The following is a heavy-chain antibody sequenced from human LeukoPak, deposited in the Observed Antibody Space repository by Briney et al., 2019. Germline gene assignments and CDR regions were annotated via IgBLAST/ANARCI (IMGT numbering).Heavy chain of an antibody. CDR1: GYSFTSYW. J-gene: IGHJ6*02. CDR2: IYPGDSDT. V-gene: IGHV5-51*01. D-gene: IGHD3-22*01. Sequence: GESLKISCKGSGYSFTSYWIGWVRQMPGKGLEWMGIIYPGDSDTRYSPSFQGQVTISADKSISTAYLQWSSLKASDTAMHYCARTDSSGYSSYHYYYYGMDVWGQGTTVTVSS. CDR3: ARTDSSGYSSYHYYYYGMDV.